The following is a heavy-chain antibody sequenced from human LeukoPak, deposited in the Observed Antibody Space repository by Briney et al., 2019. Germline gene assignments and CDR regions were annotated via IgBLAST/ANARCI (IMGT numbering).Heavy chain of an antibody. CDR2: ITSSGSTI. Sequence: GGSLRLSCAASGFTFSDYYMSWIRQAPGKGLEWVSYITSSGSTIYYAYSAKGRFTISRDNAKNSLYLQMNSLRAEDTAVYYCASRNVYNSAYWGQGTLVTVSS. V-gene: IGHV3-11*01. CDR1: GFTFSDYY. CDR3: ASRNVYNSAY. J-gene: IGHJ4*02. D-gene: IGHD5-24*01.